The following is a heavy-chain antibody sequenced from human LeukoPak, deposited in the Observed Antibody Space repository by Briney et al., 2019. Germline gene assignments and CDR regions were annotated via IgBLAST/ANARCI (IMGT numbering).Heavy chain of an antibody. CDR1: GGSISSGGYY. CDR2: IYYSGST. D-gene: IGHD3-3*01. J-gene: IGHJ6*02. Sequence: SETLSLTCTVSGGSISSGGYYWRWIRQHPGKGLEWIGYIYYSGSTYYNPSLKSRVTISVVTSKNQFSLKLSSVTAADTAVYYCATRGGAYYDFWSGYYTSGLDVWGQGTTVTVSS. CDR3: ATRGGAYYDFWSGYYTSGLDV. V-gene: IGHV4-31*03.